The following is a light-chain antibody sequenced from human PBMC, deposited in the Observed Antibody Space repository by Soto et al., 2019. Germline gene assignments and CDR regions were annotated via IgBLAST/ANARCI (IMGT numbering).Light chain of an antibody. J-gene: IGKJ4*01. CDR1: QGVSSY. CDR3: QQTNNFPPT. CDR2: AAS. V-gene: IGKV3-11*01. Sequence: EIVLTQSPSSVSASAGDRVTISCRASQGVSSYLAWYQQKPGKAPRLLIYAASNMHTGIPARFSGSGSGTDFTLTISSLEPEDFATYYCQQTNNFPPTFGGGTKVDIK.